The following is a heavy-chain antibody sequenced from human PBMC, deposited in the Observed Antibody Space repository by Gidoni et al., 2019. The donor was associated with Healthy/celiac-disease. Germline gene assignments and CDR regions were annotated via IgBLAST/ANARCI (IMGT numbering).Heavy chain of an antibody. CDR2: ISGSGGST. Sequence: EVQLLESGGGWVQPGGSRRLSGAAAGFTVGSYAMSWVRQAPGKGLGWVSSISGSGGSTYYADSVKGRFTISRDNSKTPLYLQMTSLRAEDTAVYYCAQDPGSYPALNFDYWGQGTLVTVSS. CDR1: GFTVGSYA. V-gene: IGHV3-23*01. J-gene: IGHJ4*02. CDR3: AQDPGSYPALNFDY. D-gene: IGHD1-26*01.